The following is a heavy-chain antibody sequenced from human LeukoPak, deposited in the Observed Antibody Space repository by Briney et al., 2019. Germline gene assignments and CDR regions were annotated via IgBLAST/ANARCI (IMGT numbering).Heavy chain of an antibody. CDR1: GFTLSSYA. CDR2: ISGSGGST. J-gene: IGHJ4*02. V-gene: IGHV3-23*01. CDR3: AKGGYSGYDRMYFDY. Sequence: GGSLRLSCAASGFTLSSYAMSWVRQAPGKGLEWVSAISGSGGSTYYADSVKGRFTISRDNSKNTLYLQMNSLRAEDTAVFYCAKGGYSGYDRMYFDYWGQGTLVTVSS. D-gene: IGHD5-12*01.